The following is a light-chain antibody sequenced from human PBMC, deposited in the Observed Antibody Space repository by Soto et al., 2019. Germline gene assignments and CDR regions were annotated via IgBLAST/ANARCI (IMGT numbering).Light chain of an antibody. CDR3: SSYTTRDTVV. Sequence: QSALTQPASVSGSPGQSITISCTGTSSDVGAFNYVSWYQQLPGKAPKVMIFEVTNRPSGVSNRFSGSQSGNTASLTISGLQADDEAVYYCSSYTTRDTVVFGGGTKLRP. CDR2: EVT. V-gene: IGLV2-14*01. CDR1: SSDVGAFNY. J-gene: IGLJ2*01.